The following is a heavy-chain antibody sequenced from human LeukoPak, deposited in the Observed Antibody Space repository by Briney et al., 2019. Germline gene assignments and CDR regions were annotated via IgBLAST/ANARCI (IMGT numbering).Heavy chain of an antibody. CDR2: IWYDGSNK. V-gene: IGHV3-33*01. CDR1: GFTFASYG. J-gene: IGHJ4*02. Sequence: GRSLRLSCAASGFTFASYGMHWVRQAPGKGLEWVAVIWYDGSNKYYADSVKGRFTISRDNSKNTLYLQMNSLRAEDTAVYYCARDPIAAVRFDYWGQGTLVTVSS. D-gene: IGHD6-13*01. CDR3: ARDPIAAVRFDY.